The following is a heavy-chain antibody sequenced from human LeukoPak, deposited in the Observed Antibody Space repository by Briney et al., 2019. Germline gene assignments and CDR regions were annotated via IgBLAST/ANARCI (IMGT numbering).Heavy chain of an antibody. V-gene: IGHV3-30*03. CDR1: GFTFSNYD. CDR2: VSYDGTNT. CDR3: VIGGGRGFCTSTTFYEAY. Sequence: GKSQRLSCAASGFTFSNYDMTWVRQAPGKGLEWVALVSYDGTNTYYADSAKGRFTISRDNSKNTLYLQMNSLRVEDTAVYYCVIGGGRGFCTSTTFYEAYWGQGTLV. D-gene: IGHD2-2*01. J-gene: IGHJ4*02.